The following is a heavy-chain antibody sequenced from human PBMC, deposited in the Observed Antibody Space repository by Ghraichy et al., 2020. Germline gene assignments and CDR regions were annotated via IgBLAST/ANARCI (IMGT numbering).Heavy chain of an antibody. V-gene: IGHV3-7*01. D-gene: IGHD4-17*01. CDR3: ASTVTMLYYYYGMDV. CDR2: IKQDGSEK. Sequence: GGSLRLSCAASGFTFSSYWMSWVRQAPGKGLEWVANIKQDGSEKYYVDSVKGRFTISRDNAKNSLYLQMNSLRAEDTAVYYCASTVTMLYYYYGMDVWGQGTTVTVSS. CDR1: GFTFSSYW. J-gene: IGHJ6*02.